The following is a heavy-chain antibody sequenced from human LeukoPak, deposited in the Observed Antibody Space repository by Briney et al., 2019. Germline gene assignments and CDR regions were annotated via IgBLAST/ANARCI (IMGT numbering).Heavy chain of an antibody. CDR2: ISGSGGST. J-gene: IGHJ4*02. Sequence: GGSLRLSCAASGFTFSSYAMSWVRPAPGKGLEWVSAISGSGGSTYYADSVKDRFTISRDNSNNTLYLQMNSLRAEDTAVYYCAKGSYSSRWSFDYWGQGTLVTVSS. CDR1: GFTFSSYA. D-gene: IGHD6-13*01. V-gene: IGHV3-23*01. CDR3: AKGSYSSRWSFDY.